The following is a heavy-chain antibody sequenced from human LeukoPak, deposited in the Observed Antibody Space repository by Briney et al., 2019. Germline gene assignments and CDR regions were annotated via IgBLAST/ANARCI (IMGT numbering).Heavy chain of an antibody. CDR2: ISAHSGNT. D-gene: IGHD4-17*01. Sequence: ASVTVSCKASGHSFSSYRINWARQAPGQGLEWMGWISAHSGNTNYAQKLQGRVTMTTDTSTSTVYMELRSLRPDDTAVYYCARDDYGDYPFDYWGQGTLVTVSS. V-gene: IGHV1-18*01. CDR1: GHSFSSYR. CDR3: ARDDYGDYPFDY. J-gene: IGHJ4*02.